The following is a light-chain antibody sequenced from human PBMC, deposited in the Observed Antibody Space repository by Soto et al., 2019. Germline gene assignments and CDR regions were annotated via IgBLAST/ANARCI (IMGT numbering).Light chain of an antibody. CDR1: SSNIGNNY. CDR2: RNT. V-gene: IGLV1-47*01. CDR3: TAWDDSLSGVV. Sequence: QSVLTQAPSASGTPGQRVTVSCSGTSSNIGNNYVCWYQQLPGTAPKLLIYRNTQRPSGVPDRFSGSKSGTSASLAISGLRSDDEAEYYCTAWDDSLSGVVFGGGTKLTVL. J-gene: IGLJ2*01.